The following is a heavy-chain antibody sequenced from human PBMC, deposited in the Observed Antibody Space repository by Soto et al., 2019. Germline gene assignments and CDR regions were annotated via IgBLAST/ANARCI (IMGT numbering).Heavy chain of an antibody. J-gene: IGHJ6*01. CDR3: ARGRIAVAYGRARVSLYGMDV. CDR2: INHGENT. V-gene: IGHV4-34*01. D-gene: IGHD6-19*01. CDR1: GGSFSDYS. Sequence: QVQLQQWGAGLLKPSETLSLTCAVYGGSFSDYSWTWIRQPPGRGLDWIGEINHGENTNYNPSLKSRVTISVDTSKNQFSLKLSSVTAADTAVYYCARGRIAVAYGRARVSLYGMDVW.